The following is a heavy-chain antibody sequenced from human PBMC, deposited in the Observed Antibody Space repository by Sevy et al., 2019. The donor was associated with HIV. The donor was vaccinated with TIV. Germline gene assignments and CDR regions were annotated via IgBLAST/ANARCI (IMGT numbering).Heavy chain of an antibody. J-gene: IGHJ6*02. D-gene: IGHD3-10*01. CDR1: GGSISSGGYY. CDR3: ARIIYGSGSYDYGMDV. Sequence: SETLSLTCTVSGGSISSGGYYWSWIRQHPGKGLEWIGYIYYSGSTYYNPSLKSRVTMSVDTSKNQFSLKLSSVTAADTAVYYCARIIYGSGSYDYGMDVWGQGTTVTVSS. CDR2: IYYSGST. V-gene: IGHV4-31*03.